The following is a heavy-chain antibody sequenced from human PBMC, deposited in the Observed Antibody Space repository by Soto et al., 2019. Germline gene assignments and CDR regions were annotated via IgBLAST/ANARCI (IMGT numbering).Heavy chain of an antibody. J-gene: IGHJ3*02. V-gene: IGHV3-74*01. CDR3: ESKEYYYDSSGYYHDAFDI. CDR2: INSDGSST. D-gene: IGHD3-22*01. Sequence: PGGSLRLSCAACGFTFSSYWMHWVRQAPGKGLVWVSRINSDGSSTSYADSVKGRFTISRDNAKNTLYLQMNSLRAEDTAVYYCESKEYYYDSSGYYHDAFDICGQVTIVTVSS. CDR1: GFTFSSYW.